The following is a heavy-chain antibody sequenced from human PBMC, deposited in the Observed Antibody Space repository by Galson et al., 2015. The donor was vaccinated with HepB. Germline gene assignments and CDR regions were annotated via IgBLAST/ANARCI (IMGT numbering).Heavy chain of an antibody. J-gene: IGHJ4*02. D-gene: IGHD6-19*01. Sequence: SLRLSCAASGFIFSSYRMNWVHQAPGKGLEWVSSITSSGINMYYADSLKGRFTISRDNAKNLLYLQMNSLRVEDTAVYYCARRGPARSSGWSNFDYWGQGALVTVSS. V-gene: IGHV3-21*01. CDR1: GFIFSSYR. CDR2: ITSSGINM. CDR3: ARRGPARSSGWSNFDY.